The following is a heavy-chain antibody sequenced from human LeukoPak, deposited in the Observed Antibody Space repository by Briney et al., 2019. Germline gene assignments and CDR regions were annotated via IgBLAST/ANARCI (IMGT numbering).Heavy chain of an antibody. J-gene: IGHJ4*02. V-gene: IGHV4-4*07. CDR3: AREGGFYRPLDY. Sequence: PSETLSLTCTVSGGSISIYYWSWIRQAAGKGLEWIGRIYASGTTNYNPSLKSRVTMSIDMSRNQFSLRLTSVTAADTAVYYCAREGGFYRPLDYSGQGTLVTVSS. CDR1: GGSISIYY. CDR2: IYASGTT. D-gene: IGHD3-3*01.